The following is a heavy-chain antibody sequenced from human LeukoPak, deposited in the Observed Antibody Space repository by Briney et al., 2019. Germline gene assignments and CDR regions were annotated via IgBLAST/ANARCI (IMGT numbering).Heavy chain of an antibody. CDR2: INHSGST. V-gene: IGHV4-34*01. CDR3: AGDVVVPAAVDWFDP. Sequence: SETLSLTCAVYGGSFSGYYWSWIRQPPGKGLEWIGEINHSGSTNYNPPLKSRVTISVDTSKNQFSLKLSSVTAADTAVYYCAGDVVVPAAVDWFDPWGQGTLVTVSS. CDR1: GGSFSGYY. D-gene: IGHD2-2*01. J-gene: IGHJ5*02.